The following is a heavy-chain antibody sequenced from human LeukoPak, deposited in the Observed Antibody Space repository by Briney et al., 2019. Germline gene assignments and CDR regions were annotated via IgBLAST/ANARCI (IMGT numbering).Heavy chain of an antibody. J-gene: IGHJ4*02. CDR2: IYHSGST. CDR3: ARDQEEGSGSPFDY. D-gene: IGHD6-19*01. CDR1: GGSLSSSNW. Sequence: PSETLSLTCAVSGGSLSSSNWWSWVRQPPGKGLEWIGEIYHSGSTNYNPSLKSRVTISVDKSKNQFSLKLSSVTAADTAVYYCARDQEEGSGSPFDYWGQGTLVTVSS. V-gene: IGHV4-4*02.